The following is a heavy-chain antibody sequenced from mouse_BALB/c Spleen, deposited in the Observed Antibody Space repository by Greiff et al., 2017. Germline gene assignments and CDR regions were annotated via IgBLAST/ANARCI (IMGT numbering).Heavy chain of an antibody. CDR2: ISSGGSYT. D-gene: IGHD2-2*01. CDR1: GFTFSSYT. V-gene: IGHV5-6-4*01. J-gene: IGHJ4*01. Sequence: DVMLVESGGGLVKPGGSLKLSCAASGFTFSSYTMSWVRQTPEKRLEWVATISSGGSYTYYPDSVKGRFTISRDNAKNTLYLQMSSLKSEDTAMYYCTRDYYGYDGGYAMDYWGQGTSVTVSS. CDR3: TRDYYGYDGGYAMDY.